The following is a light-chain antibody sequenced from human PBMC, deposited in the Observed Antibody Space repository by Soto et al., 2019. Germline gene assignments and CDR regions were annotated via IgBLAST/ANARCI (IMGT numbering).Light chain of an antibody. Sequence: EIVLTQSPATLSLSPGERATLSCRASQSVRSDLAWYQQKPGQAPRLLIYDASNRATGIPARFSGSGSGTDFTLTISSLEPDDLAVYYCQQRSDWPSTFGGGTKVQIK. CDR1: QSVRSD. CDR2: DAS. CDR3: QQRSDWPST. J-gene: IGKJ4*01. V-gene: IGKV3-11*01.